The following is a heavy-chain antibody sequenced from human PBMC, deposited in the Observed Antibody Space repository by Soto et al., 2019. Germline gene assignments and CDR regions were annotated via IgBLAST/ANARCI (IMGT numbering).Heavy chain of an antibody. Sequence: PSETLSLTCAVSGGSISSGGYSWSWIRQPPGKGLEWIGYIYHSGSTYYNPSLKSRVTISVDRSKNQFSLKLSSVTAADTAVYYCARSYGDEGVWYFDYWGQGTLVTVSS. CDR2: IYHSGST. J-gene: IGHJ4*02. D-gene: IGHD4-17*01. CDR1: GGSISSGGYS. V-gene: IGHV4-30-2*01. CDR3: ARSYGDEGVWYFDY.